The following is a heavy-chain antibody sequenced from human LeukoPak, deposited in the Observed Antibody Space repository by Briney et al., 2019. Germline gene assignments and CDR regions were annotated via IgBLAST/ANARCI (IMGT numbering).Heavy chain of an antibody. J-gene: IGHJ4*02. CDR3: ARVERITISGVVSYFFDY. D-gene: IGHD3-3*01. V-gene: IGHV1-8*01. Sequence: ASVKVSCKASGYTFTSYDINWVRQANGQGLEWMGWMNPNSGNTGFAQKFQGRVTMTRNTSISTAYMELSSLRSEDTAVYYCARVERITISGVVSYFFDYWGQGTLVTVSS. CDR1: GYTFTSYD. CDR2: MNPNSGNT.